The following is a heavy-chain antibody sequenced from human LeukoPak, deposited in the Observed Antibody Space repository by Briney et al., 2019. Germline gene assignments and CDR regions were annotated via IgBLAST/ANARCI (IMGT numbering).Heavy chain of an antibody. Sequence: GASVKVSCKASAYTFTSYYMHWVRQAPGQGLEWMGIINPSGGSTSYAQKFQGRVTMTRDMSTSTVYMELSSLRSEDTAVYYCASTHYGGNFAIQHWGQGTLVTVSS. J-gene: IGHJ1*01. CDR2: INPSGGST. D-gene: IGHD4-23*01. CDR1: AYTFTSYY. V-gene: IGHV1-46*01. CDR3: ASTHYGGNFAIQH.